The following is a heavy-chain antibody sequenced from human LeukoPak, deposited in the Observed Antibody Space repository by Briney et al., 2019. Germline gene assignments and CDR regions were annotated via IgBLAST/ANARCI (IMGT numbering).Heavy chain of an antibody. D-gene: IGHD3-22*01. CDR3: AHRRGYSDSTGYYSGHFDY. Sequence: KESGPTLVKPTQTLTLTCTFSGFSLSTTGVGVGWIRQPPGKALDWLALIYWDDDKRYSPSLKSRLTTTKDTSKNQVVLTMTNMDPVDTATYYCAHRRGYSDSTGYYSGHFDYWGQGTLVTVSS. J-gene: IGHJ4*02. CDR2: IYWDDDK. CDR1: GFSLSTTGVG. V-gene: IGHV2-5*02.